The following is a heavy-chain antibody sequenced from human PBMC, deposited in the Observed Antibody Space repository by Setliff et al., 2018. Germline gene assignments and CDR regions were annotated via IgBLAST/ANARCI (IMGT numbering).Heavy chain of an antibody. CDR1: GGSISSGTYY. CDR3: ARDNTMVGATDY. CDR2: LHTSGSI. V-gene: IGHV4-61*02. D-gene: IGHD1-26*01. J-gene: IGHJ4*02. Sequence: SETLSLTCTVSGGSISSGTYYWSWIRQPAGKGLEWIGRLHTSGSIDYNPSLKSRVTLSVDTSKNQFSLRLRSVTAADTAVYFCARDNTMVGATDYWGLGTLVTVSS.